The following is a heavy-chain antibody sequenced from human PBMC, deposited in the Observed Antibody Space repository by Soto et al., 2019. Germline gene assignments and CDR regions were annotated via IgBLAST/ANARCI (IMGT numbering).Heavy chain of an antibody. J-gene: IGHJ6*02. CDR2: ISGYNGNT. CDR1: GYSFTTYG. CDR3: AREGPAPYYYYGMDV. V-gene: IGHV1-18*01. Sequence: QVQLVQSGGEVKKPGASVKVSCKTSGYSFTTYGISWVRQAPGQGLEWMGWISGYNGNTHHAQKFQGRVSMTTDTSTSTAYMEPRSLRSDDTAVYYCAREGPAPYYYYGMDVWGQGTTVTVSS.